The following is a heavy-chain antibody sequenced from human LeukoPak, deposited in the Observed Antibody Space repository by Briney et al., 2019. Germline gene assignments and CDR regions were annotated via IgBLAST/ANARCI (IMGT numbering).Heavy chain of an antibody. CDR1: GYTFSSYG. V-gene: IGHV1-18*01. CDR2: ISTNNGDT. Sequence: ASVNVSCKASGYTFSSYGIIWVRQAPGQRLEWMGWISTNNGDTKYAQKLQGRVTLTTDTSTSTVYMDLRSLTSDDTAVYYCAREGSYYNWFDPWGQGTLVTVSS. D-gene: IGHD3-10*01. CDR3: AREGSYYNWFDP. J-gene: IGHJ5*02.